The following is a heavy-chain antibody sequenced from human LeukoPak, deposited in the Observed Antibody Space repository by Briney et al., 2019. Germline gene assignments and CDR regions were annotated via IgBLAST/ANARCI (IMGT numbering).Heavy chain of an antibody. J-gene: IGHJ4*02. CDR3: AKGSATVTTVGGFDY. CDR1: GFTFDDYA. D-gene: IGHD4-17*01. CDR2: ISWNSGSI. Sequence: TGGSLRLSCAASGFTFDDYAMHWVRQAPGKGLEWVSGISWNSGSIGYADSVKGRFTISRDNAKSSLYLQMNSLRAEDTALYYCAKGSATVTTVGGFDYWGQGTLVTVSS. V-gene: IGHV3-9*01.